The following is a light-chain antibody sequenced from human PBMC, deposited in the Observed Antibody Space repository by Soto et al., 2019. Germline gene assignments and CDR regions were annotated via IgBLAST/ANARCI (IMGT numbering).Light chain of an antibody. CDR3: TSFSSSTSLYV. J-gene: IGLJ1*01. CDR1: TRDIAGYSY. Sequence: QSVLTQPASVSGSLGQSITISCTGTTRDIAGYSYISWYQQLPGKAPKLMIYQVTIRPSGISNRFSGSKSGNTASLTISGLQAEDEADYYCTSFSSSTSLYVFGTGTKVTVL. CDR2: QVT. V-gene: IGLV2-14*01.